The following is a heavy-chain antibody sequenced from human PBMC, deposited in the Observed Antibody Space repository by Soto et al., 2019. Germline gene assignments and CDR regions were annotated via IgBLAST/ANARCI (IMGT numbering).Heavy chain of an antibody. V-gene: IGHV4-39*01. J-gene: IGHJ6*03. CDR3: ARHVGIYYYYYMDV. Sequence: SETLSLTCTVSGGSISSSSYYWGWIRQPPGKGLEWIGSIYYSGSTYYNPSLKSRVTISVDTSKNQFSLKLSSVTAADTAVYYCARHVGIYYYYYMDVWGKGTTVTVSS. CDR2: IYYSGST. D-gene: IGHD1-20*01. CDR1: GGSISSSSYY.